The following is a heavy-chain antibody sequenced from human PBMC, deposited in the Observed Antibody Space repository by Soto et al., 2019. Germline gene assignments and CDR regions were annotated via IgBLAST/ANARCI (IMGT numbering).Heavy chain of an antibody. CDR2: IWYDGSNK. CDR3: ARDGGITSSGWYSNYYYYGMDV. J-gene: IGHJ6*02. V-gene: IGHV3-33*01. CDR1: GFTFSSYG. D-gene: IGHD6-19*01. Sequence: QVQLVESGGGVVQPGRSLRLSCAASGFTFSSYGMHWVRQAPGKGLEWVAVIWYDGSNKYYADSVKGRFTISRDNSKNPLYLQMNSLRAEDTAVYYCARDGGITSSGWYSNYYYYGMDVWGQGTTVTVSS.